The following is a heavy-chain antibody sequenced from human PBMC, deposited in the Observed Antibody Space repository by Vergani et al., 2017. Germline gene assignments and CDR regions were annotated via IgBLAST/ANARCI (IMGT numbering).Heavy chain of an antibody. CDR3: ARDGVWSSSAQWYYGMDV. V-gene: IGHV3-53*02. CDR1: GFTVSSNY. D-gene: IGHD6-6*01. Sequence: EVQLVETGGGLIQPGGSLRLSCAASGFTVSSNYMSWVRQAPGKGLEWVSVIYSGGSTYYADSVKGRFTISRDNSKNTLYRQMNSLRAEDTAVYYCARDGVWSSSAQWYYGMDVWGQGTTVTVSS. J-gene: IGHJ6*02. CDR2: IYSGGST.